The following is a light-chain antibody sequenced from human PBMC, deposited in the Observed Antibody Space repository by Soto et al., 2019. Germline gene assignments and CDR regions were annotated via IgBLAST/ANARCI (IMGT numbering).Light chain of an antibody. CDR3: CSYAGSPRYV. V-gene: IGLV2-11*01. J-gene: IGLJ1*01. Sequence: QSALTQPRSVSGSPGQSVTISCTGTSSDVGGYNYVSWYQQHPGKAPKVMIYDVSERPSGVPDRFSVSKSGNTASLTISGLQAEVEADYYCCSYAGSPRYVLGTGTKLTVL. CDR2: DVS. CDR1: SSDVGGYNY.